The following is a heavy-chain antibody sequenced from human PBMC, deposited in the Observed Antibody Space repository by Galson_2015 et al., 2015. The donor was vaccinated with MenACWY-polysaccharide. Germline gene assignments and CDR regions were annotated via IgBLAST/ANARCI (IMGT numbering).Heavy chain of an antibody. V-gene: IGHV4-39*01. CDR2: IHYSGST. D-gene: IGHD2-8*01. J-gene: IGHJ5*02. Sequence: SETLSLTCTVSGGSISITTYVWAWILQPPGKGLEWVGSIHYSGSTTYNSSLKSRVTISVDTSKNQFSLKLSSVTAADTAEYYCARPKPVNGWFDPWGQGTLVTVSS. CDR3: ARPKPVNGWFDP. CDR1: GGSISITTYV.